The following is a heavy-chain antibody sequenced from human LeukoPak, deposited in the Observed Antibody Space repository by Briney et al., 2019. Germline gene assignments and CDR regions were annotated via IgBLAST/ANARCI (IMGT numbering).Heavy chain of an antibody. CDR1: GGSISSGTYY. J-gene: IGHJ6*03. V-gene: IGHV4-61*02. Sequence: SQTLSLTCTVSGGSISSGTYYWRWVRQPAGKGLGWIARIYTSGSTNYNRSLKSRVTISVATSKSQFSLKLSSVSAADTAVYYGALTKAASGRYYYYMDVWGKGSTVTASS. CDR3: ALTKAASGRYYYYMDV. D-gene: IGHD3-10*01. CDR2: IYTSGST.